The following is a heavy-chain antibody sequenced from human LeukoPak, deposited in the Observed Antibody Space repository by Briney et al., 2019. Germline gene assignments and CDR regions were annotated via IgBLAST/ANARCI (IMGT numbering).Heavy chain of an antibody. J-gene: IGHJ6*03. D-gene: IGHD5-12*01. V-gene: IGHV4-4*07. CDR3: ASDSPYGYTLGHYYYFMDV. CDR2: IHSGGTT. CDR1: GGSIRPYY. Sequence: SETLSLTCIAFGGSIRPYYWTWIRQSAGNGLEFIGRIHSGGTTNFNPSLASRVSLSVDTSKNEVSLRLYSVTAADTAVYYCASDSPYGYTLGHYYYFMDVWRKGTTVTVS.